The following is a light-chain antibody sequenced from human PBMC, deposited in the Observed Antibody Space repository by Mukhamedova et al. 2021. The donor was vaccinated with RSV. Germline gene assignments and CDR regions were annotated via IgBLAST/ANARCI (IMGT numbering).Light chain of an antibody. CDR1: QSVKSSY. CDR2: GAS. Sequence: GERATLSCRASQSVKSSYLAWYQQKPGQAPRLLIYGASSRATGIPDRFSASGSGTDFTLTINRLEPEDFALYYCQHYGSSPWTF. CDR3: QHYGSSPWT. J-gene: IGKJ1*01. V-gene: IGKV3-20*01.